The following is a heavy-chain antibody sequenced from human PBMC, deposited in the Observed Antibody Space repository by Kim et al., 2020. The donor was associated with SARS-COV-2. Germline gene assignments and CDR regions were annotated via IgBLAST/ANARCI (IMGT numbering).Heavy chain of an antibody. Sequence: VQGRFTISRDNSKNTLYLQMNSLRAEDTAVYYCAKDRGALRFLEWLPFDYWGQGTRVTVSS. V-gene: IGHV3-23*01. CDR3: AKDRGALRFLEWLPFDY. J-gene: IGHJ4*02. D-gene: IGHD3-3*01.